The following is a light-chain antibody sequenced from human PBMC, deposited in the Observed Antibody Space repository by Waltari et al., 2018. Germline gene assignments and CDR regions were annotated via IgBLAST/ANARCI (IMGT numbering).Light chain of an antibody. CDR3: QNPERLPAV. CDR2: GAS. CDR1: HRLGRP. J-gene: IGKJ1*01. V-gene: IGKV3-20*01. Sequence: ASHRLGRPLAWYRQERARAPRLLIYGASSSATGIPDWFSGSWSGRDFILTITRLEPEVFAVYYCQNPERLPAVFGQGTKVEIK.